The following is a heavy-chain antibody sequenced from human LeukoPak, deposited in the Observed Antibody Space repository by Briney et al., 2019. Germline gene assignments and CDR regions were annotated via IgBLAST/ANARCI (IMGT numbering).Heavy chain of an antibody. Sequence: PGGSLRLSCAAAGFDFSDFWMSWVRQVPGKGLEWVATIKKDGSETHYVDSVKGRFTISRHNAESSLYLQMNSLRAEDTAVYYCARDTLFRGRIFDYWGQGTLVTVSS. CDR1: GFDFSDFW. CDR2: IKKDGSET. J-gene: IGHJ4*02. CDR3: ARDTLFRGRIFDY. D-gene: IGHD1-14*01. V-gene: IGHV3-7*01.